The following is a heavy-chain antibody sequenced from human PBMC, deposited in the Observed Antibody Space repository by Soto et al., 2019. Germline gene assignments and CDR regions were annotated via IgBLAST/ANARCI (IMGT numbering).Heavy chain of an antibody. J-gene: IGHJ3*02. CDR3: AKVKWTYGSVSDI. D-gene: IGHD4-17*01. CDR1: GFTFSSFA. Sequence: EVQLLESGGGLVQPGGSLRLSCAASGFTFSSFAMSWVRQAPGKGLEWVSGISNSGGSVNYADSVKGRFTTPRDNSKNTLSLEKNSLRAENTALYYCAKVKWTYGSVSDIWGQGTMVTFSS. V-gene: IGHV3-23*01. CDR2: ISNSGGSV.